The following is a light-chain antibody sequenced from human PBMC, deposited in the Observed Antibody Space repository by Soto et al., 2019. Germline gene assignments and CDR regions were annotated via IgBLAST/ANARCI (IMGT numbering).Light chain of an antibody. CDR3: QQYGTSLYT. CDR1: QSVSNSY. CDR2: GAS. Sequence: EIGLTQSPGTLSLSTGERATLPCRASQSVSNSYLAWYQQKPGHAPRLLMYGASNRATGIPDRFSGSGSGTDFTLTISRLEPEDFAVYYCQQYGTSLYTFGQGTKLEIK. V-gene: IGKV3-20*01. J-gene: IGKJ2*01.